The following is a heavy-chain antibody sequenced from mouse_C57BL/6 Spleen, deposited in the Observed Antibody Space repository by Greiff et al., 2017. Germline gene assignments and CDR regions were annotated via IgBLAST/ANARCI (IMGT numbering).Heavy chain of an antibody. CDR3: TAMIRRAWFAY. J-gene: IGHJ3*01. CDR2: IRLKSDNYAT. V-gene: IGHV6-3*01. Sequence: EVNLVESGGGLVQPGGSMKLSCVASGFTFSNYWMNWVRQSPEKGLEWVAQIRLKSDNYATHYAESVKGRFTISRDDSKSSVYLQMNNLRAEDTGIYYCTAMIRRAWFAYWGQGTLVTVSA. D-gene: IGHD2-4*01. CDR1: GFTFSNYW.